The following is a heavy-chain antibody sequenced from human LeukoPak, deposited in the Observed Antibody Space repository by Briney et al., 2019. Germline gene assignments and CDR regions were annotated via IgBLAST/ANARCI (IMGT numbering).Heavy chain of an antibody. CDR1: GFTFDDYA. CDR3: AKVRAYYYDSSGYYYPEAFDI. J-gene: IGHJ3*02. CDR2: ISGDGGST. V-gene: IGHV3-43*02. Sequence: PGGSLRLSCAASGFTFDDYAMHWVRQAPGKGLEWVSLISGDGGSTYYADSVKGRFTISRDNSKNSLYLQMNSLRTEDTALYHCAKVRAYYYDSSGYYYPEAFDIWGQGTMVTVSS. D-gene: IGHD3-22*01.